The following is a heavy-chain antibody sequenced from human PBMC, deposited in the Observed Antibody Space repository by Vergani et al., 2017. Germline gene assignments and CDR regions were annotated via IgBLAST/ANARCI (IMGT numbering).Heavy chain of an antibody. D-gene: IGHD2-21*01. CDR2: IYSGGST. Sequence: EVQLVESGGGLVQLGGSLRLSRAASGFTVRSNYMSWVRQAPGKGLEWVSVIYSGGSTYYADSVKGRFTISRHNSKNTLYLQMNSLRAEDTAVYYCARDRVAIVVSTTYNCDYYGMDVWGQGTTVTVSS. J-gene: IGHJ6*02. CDR1: GFTVRSNY. V-gene: IGHV3-53*04. CDR3: ARDRVAIVVSTTYNCDYYGMDV.